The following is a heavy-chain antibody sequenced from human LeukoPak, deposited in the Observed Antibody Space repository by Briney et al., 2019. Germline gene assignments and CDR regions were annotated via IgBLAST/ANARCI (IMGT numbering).Heavy chain of an antibody. CDR1: GFTFSSYA. CDR3: ARALRIVGAKGFDY. V-gene: IGHV3-30*01. D-gene: IGHD1-26*01. CDR2: ISYDGSNK. J-gene: IGHJ4*02. Sequence: GGSLRLSCAASGFTFSSYAMHWVRQAPGKGLEWVAVISYDGSNKYYADSVKGRFTISRDNSKNTLYLQMNSLRAEDTAVYYCARALRIVGAKGFDYWGQGTLVTVSS.